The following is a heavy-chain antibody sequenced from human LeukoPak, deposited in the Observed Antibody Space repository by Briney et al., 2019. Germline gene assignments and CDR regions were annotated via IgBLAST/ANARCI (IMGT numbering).Heavy chain of an antibody. CDR3: ARGPGLAGYSSSWYVDY. V-gene: IGHV3-21*01. D-gene: IGHD6-13*01. Sequence: GGSLRLSCAASGFPFSSYSMNWVRQAPGKGLEWVSSISSSSSYIYYADSVKGRFTISRDNAKNSLYLQMNSLRAEDTAVYYCARGPGLAGYSSSWYVDYWGQGTLVTVSS. CDR2: ISSSSSYI. J-gene: IGHJ4*02. CDR1: GFPFSSYS.